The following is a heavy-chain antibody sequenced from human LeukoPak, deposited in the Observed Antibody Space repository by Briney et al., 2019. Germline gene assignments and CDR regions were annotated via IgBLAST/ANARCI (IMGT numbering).Heavy chain of an antibody. CDR1: GGSFSGYY. CDR3: ARKNPRTNIVGAVPRYWFDP. V-gene: IGHV4-34*01. Sequence: SETLSLTCAVYGGSFSGYYWSWIRQPPGKGLEWIGEINHSGSTNYNPSLKSRVTISVDTFKNQFSLELSSVTAADTAAYYCARKNPRTNIVGAVPRYWFDPWGQGTLVTVSS. J-gene: IGHJ5*02. CDR2: INHSGST. D-gene: IGHD1-26*01.